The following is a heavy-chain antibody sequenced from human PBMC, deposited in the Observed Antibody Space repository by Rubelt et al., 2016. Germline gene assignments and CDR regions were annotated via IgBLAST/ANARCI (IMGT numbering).Heavy chain of an antibody. J-gene: IGHJ3*02. D-gene: IGHD1-20*01. CDR2: IYYSGST. V-gene: IGHV4-59*01. Sequence: SWIRQPPGKGLEWIGYIYYSGSTNYNPSLKSRVTISVDTSKNQFSLKLSSVTAADTAVYYCARVGRCFYNWNDCHLGKKNAFDIWGQGTMVTVSS. CDR3: ARVGRCFYNWNDCHLGKKNAFDI.